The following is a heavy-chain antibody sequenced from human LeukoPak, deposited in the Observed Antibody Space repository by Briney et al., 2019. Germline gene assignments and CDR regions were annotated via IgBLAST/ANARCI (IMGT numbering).Heavy chain of an antibody. V-gene: IGHV3-23*01. CDR3: AKEDFRDHTTGFDS. CDR2: ISGSGGT. D-gene: IGHD1-1*01. CDR1: GFTFSNYA. J-gene: IGHJ5*01. Sequence: GGSLRLSFAASGFTFSNYAVSWVRQAPGRGLEWLSAISGSGGTYYIPSVKGRFIVSRDNSRNTLYLQLNSLRAEDTAIYYCAKEDFRDHTTGFDSWGQGTLVTVSS.